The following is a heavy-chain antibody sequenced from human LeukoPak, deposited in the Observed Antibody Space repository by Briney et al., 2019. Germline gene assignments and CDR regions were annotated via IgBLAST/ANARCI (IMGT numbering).Heavy chain of an antibody. V-gene: IGHV1-46*01. D-gene: IGHD4/OR15-4a*01. CDR3: ARGFYGGYYYYYYMDV. Sequence: ASVKVSCKASGYTFTSYYMHWVRQAPGQGLEWMGIINPSGGSTSYAQKFQGRVTMTRDTSISTVYMELSRLRYDDTAVYYCARGFYGGYYYYYYMDVWGKGTTVTVSS. CDR2: INPSGGST. J-gene: IGHJ6*03. CDR1: GYTFTSYY.